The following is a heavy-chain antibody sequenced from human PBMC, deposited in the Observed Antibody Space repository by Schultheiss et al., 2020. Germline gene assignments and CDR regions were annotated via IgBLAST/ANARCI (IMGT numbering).Heavy chain of an antibody. D-gene: IGHD1-26*01. CDR2: IYTSGST. Sequence: SETLSLTCTVSGGSISSGGYYWSWIRQHPGKGLEWIGRIYTSGSTSYNPSLKSRVSMSLDTSKSQFSLKVTSVTAADTAVYYCARGGGSYVYFDYWGQGTLVTVSS. V-gene: IGHV4-61*08. J-gene: IGHJ4*02. CDR3: ARGGGSYVYFDY. CDR1: GGSISSGGYY.